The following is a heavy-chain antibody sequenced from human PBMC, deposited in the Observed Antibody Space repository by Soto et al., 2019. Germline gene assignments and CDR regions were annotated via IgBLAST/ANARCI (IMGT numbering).Heavy chain of an antibody. V-gene: IGHV3-33*01. D-gene: IGHD1-26*01. CDR1: GFTFSNYA. J-gene: IGHJ5*02. Sequence: QVQLVESGGGVVQPGRSLSLSCAASGFTFSNYAIHWVRQAPGKGLEWVSVIWSDGSNKYYTDSVKGRFTISRDNSKNTAHLKMNSLRAEDTAVYYCGRDQPGIYPDNWFDPWGQGTLVTVSS. CDR3: GRDQPGIYPDNWFDP. CDR2: IWSDGSNK.